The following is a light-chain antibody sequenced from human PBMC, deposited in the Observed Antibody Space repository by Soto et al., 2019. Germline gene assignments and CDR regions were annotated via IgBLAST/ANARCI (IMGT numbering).Light chain of an antibody. CDR3: EPYGRSVD. CDR2: GAS. Sequence: RASQSVSSNYLAWYQQKPGQAPRLLIYGASSTATGIPDSFSASGSGTAFSLSVRGIEPEQFSGYFCEPYGRSVDFAAGTKVDIK. J-gene: IGKJ3*01. CDR1: QSVSSNY. V-gene: IGKV3-20*01.